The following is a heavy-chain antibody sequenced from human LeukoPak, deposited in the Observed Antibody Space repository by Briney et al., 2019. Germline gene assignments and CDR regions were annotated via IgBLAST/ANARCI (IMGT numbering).Heavy chain of an antibody. CDR3: ATVVVVAAYAFDI. CDR2: ISWNSGSI. Sequence: GGSLRLSCAASGFTFDDYAMHWVRQAPGKGLEWVSGISWNSGSIGYADSVKGRFTISRDNAKNSLYLQMNSLRAEDTAVYYCATVVVVAAYAFDIWGQGTMVTVSS. D-gene: IGHD2-15*01. J-gene: IGHJ3*02. V-gene: IGHV3-9*01. CDR1: GFTFDDYA.